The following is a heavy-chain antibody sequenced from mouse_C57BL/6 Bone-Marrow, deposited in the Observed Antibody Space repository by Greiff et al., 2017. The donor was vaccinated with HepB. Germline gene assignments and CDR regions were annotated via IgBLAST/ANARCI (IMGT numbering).Heavy chain of an antibody. CDR3: AKSCYYGSIPFAMDY. V-gene: IGHV1-63*01. CDR2: IYPGGGYT. D-gene: IGHD1-1*01. CDR1: GYTFTNYW. J-gene: IGHJ4*01. Sequence: VQLQQSGAELVRPGTSVKMSCKASGYTFTNYWIGWAKQRPGHGLEWIGDIYPGGGYTKYNEKFKGKTTLTADKSSSTAYMQVSSLTSEDTSIYYCAKSCYYGSIPFAMDYWGQGTSVTVSS.